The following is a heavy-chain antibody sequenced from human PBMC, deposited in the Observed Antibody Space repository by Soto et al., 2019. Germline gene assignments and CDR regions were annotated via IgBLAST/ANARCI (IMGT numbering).Heavy chain of an antibody. J-gene: IGHJ3*02. Sequence: GESLKISCKGSGYSFTSYWIGWVRQMPGKGLEWMGIIYPGDSDTRYSPSFQGQVTISADKSISTAYLQWSSLKASDTAMYYCASARQYDYVWGSYRRYDAFDIWGQGTMVTVSS. V-gene: IGHV5-51*01. CDR1: GYSFTSYW. CDR2: IYPGDSDT. D-gene: IGHD3-16*02. CDR3: ASARQYDYVWGSYRRYDAFDI.